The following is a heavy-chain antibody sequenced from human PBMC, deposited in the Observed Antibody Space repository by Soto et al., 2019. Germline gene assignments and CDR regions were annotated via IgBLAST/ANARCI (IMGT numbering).Heavy chain of an antibody. J-gene: IGHJ4*02. CDR1: GGTFSTYA. Sequence: QVQLVQSGAEVQQPGSSVKVSCKTSGGTFSTYAIYWVRQAPGQGLEWMGAIIPLFGTADYAQKFQGRVTITADESTSTAYMELSSLRSEDTAVYYCARPKGSYSSGYYYFDYWGQGTRVTVSS. D-gene: IGHD6-19*01. CDR3: ARPKGSYSSGYYYFDY. CDR2: IIPLFGTA. V-gene: IGHV1-69*01.